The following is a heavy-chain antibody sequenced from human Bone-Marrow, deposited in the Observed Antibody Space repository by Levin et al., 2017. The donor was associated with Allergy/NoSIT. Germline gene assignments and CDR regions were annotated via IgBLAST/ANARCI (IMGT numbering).Heavy chain of an antibody. Sequence: GESLKISCAASGFTFSSYGMHWVRQAPGKGLEWVAVISYDGSNKYYADSVKGRFTISRDNSKNTLYLQMNSLRAEDTAVYYCAKDKARGSFVLDYWGQGTLVTVSS. CDR3: AKDKARGSFVLDY. D-gene: IGHD3-10*01. V-gene: IGHV3-30*18. CDR2: ISYDGSNK. CDR1: GFTFSSYG. J-gene: IGHJ4*02.